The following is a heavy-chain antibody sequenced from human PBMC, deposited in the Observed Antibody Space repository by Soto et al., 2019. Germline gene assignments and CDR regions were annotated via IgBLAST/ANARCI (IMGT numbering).Heavy chain of an antibody. J-gene: IGHJ4*02. CDR3: ARGGTPIDS. CDR1: GYTFTNFG. D-gene: IGHD3-16*01. CDR2: ISAYNGNT. Sequence: QVHLVQSGAEVKKPGASVKVSCTASGYTFTNFGISWVRQAPGQGLEWMGWISAYNGNTNYAQKFQGRVTMTTEPSTSTAYMELRSLRSEDTSVYYCARGGTPIDSWGQGTLVTVSS. V-gene: IGHV1-18*01.